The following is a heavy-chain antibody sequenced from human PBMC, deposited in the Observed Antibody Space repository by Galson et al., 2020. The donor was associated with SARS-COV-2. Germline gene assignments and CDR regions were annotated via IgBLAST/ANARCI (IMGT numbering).Heavy chain of an antibody. V-gene: IGHV4-59*01. CDR3: VRGGIRFEHFLHS. CDR2: MYYSGGT. J-gene: IGHJ5*02. D-gene: IGHD3-3*01. Sequence: SETLSLTCTVSGGSMNSYYWNWIRQSPGKGLEWIGYMYYSGGTYYNPSLRSRAIISVDTSRNQLSLSLSAVTAADTAVYYCVRGGIRFEHFLHSWGQGTLVTVSS. CDR1: GGSMNSYY.